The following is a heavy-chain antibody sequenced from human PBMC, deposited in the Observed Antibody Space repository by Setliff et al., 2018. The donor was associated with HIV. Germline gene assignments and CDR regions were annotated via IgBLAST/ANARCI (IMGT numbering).Heavy chain of an antibody. CDR2: INPRDGST. CDR3: ARDPGMIAARFTIDTFDI. J-gene: IGHJ3*02. D-gene: IGHD6-6*01. Sequence: ASVKVSCKASGYTLTDHYIHWVRQAPGQGLEWMGRINPRDGSTGYAQRFQGRVTMTRDTSRGTVYMELRSLRSEDTAVYYCARDPGMIAARFTIDTFDIWGQGTMVTVSS. V-gene: IGHV1-46*01. CDR1: GYTLTDHY.